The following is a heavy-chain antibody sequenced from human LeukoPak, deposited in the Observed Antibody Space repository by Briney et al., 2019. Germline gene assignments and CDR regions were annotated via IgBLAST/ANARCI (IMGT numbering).Heavy chain of an antibody. CDR2: IYYSGST. Sequence: PSETLSLTCTVSGGSISSYYWSWIRQPPGKGLEWIGYIYYSGSTNYNPSLKSRVTISVDTSKNQFSLKLSSVTAADTAVYYCARSGYGDYDPRAYYYYGMGVWGQGTTVTVSS. V-gene: IGHV4-59*01. J-gene: IGHJ6*02. CDR1: GGSISSYY. CDR3: ARSGYGDYDPRAYYYYGMGV. D-gene: IGHD4-17*01.